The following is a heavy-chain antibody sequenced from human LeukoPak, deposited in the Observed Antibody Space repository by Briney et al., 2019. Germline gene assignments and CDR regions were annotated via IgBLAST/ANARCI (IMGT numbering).Heavy chain of an antibody. CDR1: GFTFSSYS. CDR2: ISSSSSYI. D-gene: IGHD2-15*01. J-gene: IGHJ4*02. V-gene: IGHV3-21*01. CDR3: ARAEPYCSGGSCYLDY. Sequence: GGSLRLSCAASGFTFSSYSMNWVRQAPGKGLEWVSSISSSSSYIYYADSVKGRFTISRDNAKNSLYLQKNSLRAEDTAVYYCARAEPYCSGGSCYLDYWAREPWSPSPQ.